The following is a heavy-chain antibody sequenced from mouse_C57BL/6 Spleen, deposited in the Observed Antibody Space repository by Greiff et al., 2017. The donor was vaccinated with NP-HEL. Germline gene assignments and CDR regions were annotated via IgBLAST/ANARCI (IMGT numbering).Heavy chain of an antibody. J-gene: IGHJ4*01. D-gene: IGHD1-1*01. CDR3: ARRPSSYYAMDY. CDR1: GYTFTSYW. Sequence: QVQLQQPGAELVMPGASVKLSCKASGYTFTSYWMHWVKQRPGQGLEWIGEIDPSDSYTNYNQKFKGKSTLTVDKSSSTAYMQLSSLTSEDSAVYYCARRPSSYYAMDYRGQGTSVTASS. V-gene: IGHV1-69*01. CDR2: IDPSDSYT.